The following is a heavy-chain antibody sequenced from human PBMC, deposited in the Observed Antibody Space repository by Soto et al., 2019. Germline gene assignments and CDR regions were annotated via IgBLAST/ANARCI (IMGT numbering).Heavy chain of an antibody. V-gene: IGHV4-39*01. CDR3: AHDYGTIAAWFDP. CDR2: IYYSGST. Sequence: PSETLSLTCTVSGGSISSSSYYWGWIRQPPGKGLEWIGSIYYSGSTYYNPSLKSRVTISVDTSKNQFSLKLSSVTAADTAVYYCAHDYGTIAAWFDPWGQGTLVTVSS. D-gene: IGHD4-17*01. J-gene: IGHJ5*02. CDR1: GGSISSSSYY.